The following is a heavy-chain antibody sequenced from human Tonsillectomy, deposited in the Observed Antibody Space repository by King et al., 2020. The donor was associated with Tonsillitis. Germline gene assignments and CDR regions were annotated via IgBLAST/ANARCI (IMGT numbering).Heavy chain of an antibody. V-gene: IGHV3-11*06. CDR3: ARVRGSSTWYAGAIDY. CDR1: GFTFSDFC. J-gene: IGHJ4*02. CDR2: ICSSRTYT. Sequence: VQLVESGGGLVKPGGSLRLSCAASGFTFSDFCMSWIRQAPGKGLEWVSYICSSRTYTNYADSVKGRFTISRDNAKKSLYLQMNSLRAEDTAVYYCARVRGSSTWYAGAIDYWGQGTLVTVSS. D-gene: IGHD6-13*01.